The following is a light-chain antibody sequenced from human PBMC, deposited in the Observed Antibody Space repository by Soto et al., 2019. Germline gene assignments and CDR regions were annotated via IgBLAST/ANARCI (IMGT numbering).Light chain of an antibody. CDR1: QSVSSY. CDR3: QQCSDWPLIT. CDR2: GAS. Sequence: EIVMTQSPATLSVSPGERATLSCRASQSVSSYLAWYQQKPGQAPRLLIYGASTRATGVPARFSGSGSGTELTLTISSLQSEDFAVYYCQQCSDWPLITFCQGTRLEAK. V-gene: IGKV3-15*01. J-gene: IGKJ5*01.